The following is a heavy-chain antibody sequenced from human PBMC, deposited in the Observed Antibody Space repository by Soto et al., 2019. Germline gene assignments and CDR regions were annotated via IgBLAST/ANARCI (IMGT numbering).Heavy chain of an antibody. Sequence: QLQLQESGSGLVKPSQTLSLTCAVSGGSISSGGYSWSWIRQPPGKGLEWIGYIYHSGSTYYNPSLKSRVTISVDRSKTQFSLKLSSVTAADTAVYYCARGAGIVVAYENNDAFDIWGQGTMVTVSS. CDR2: IYHSGST. D-gene: IGHD3-22*01. J-gene: IGHJ3*02. CDR3: ARGAGIVVAYENNDAFDI. V-gene: IGHV4-30-2*01. CDR1: GGSISSGGYS.